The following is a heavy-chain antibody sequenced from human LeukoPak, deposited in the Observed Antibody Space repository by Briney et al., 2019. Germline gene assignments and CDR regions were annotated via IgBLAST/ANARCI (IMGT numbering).Heavy chain of an antibody. V-gene: IGHV1-69*13. Sequence: SVNVSCKASGGTFSSYAISWVRQAPGQGLEWMGGIIPIFGTANYAQKFQGRVTITADESTSTAYMELSSLRSEDTAVYYCARVHPNSPSRYFDYWGQGTLVTVSS. CDR2: IIPIFGTA. CDR3: ARVHPNSPSRYFDY. J-gene: IGHJ4*02. CDR1: GGTFSSYA. D-gene: IGHD4-23*01.